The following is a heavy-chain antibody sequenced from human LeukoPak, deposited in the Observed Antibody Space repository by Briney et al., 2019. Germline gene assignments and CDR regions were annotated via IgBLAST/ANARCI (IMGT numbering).Heavy chain of an antibody. CDR1: GYTFTCYY. D-gene: IGHD3-22*01. V-gene: IGHV1-2*02. J-gene: IGHJ3*02. Sequence: ASVKVSCKASGYTFTCYYMHWVRQAPGQGLEWMGWINPNSGGTNYAQKFQGRVTMTRDTSISTAYMELSRLRSDDTAVYYCARELLGDSSGYSDAFDIWGQGTMVTVS. CDR3: ARELLGDSSGYSDAFDI. CDR2: INPNSGGT.